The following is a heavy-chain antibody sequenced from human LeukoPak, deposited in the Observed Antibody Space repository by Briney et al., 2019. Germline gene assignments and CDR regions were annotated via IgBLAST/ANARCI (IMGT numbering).Heavy chain of an antibody. Sequence: GASVKVSCKXSGYTFTSYGISWVRQAPGQGLEWMGWISAYNGNTNYSQKLQGRVTMTTDTSTSTAYMELRSLRSDDTAVYYCARVYYDFWSGYEYDAFDIWGQGTMVTASS. D-gene: IGHD3-3*01. CDR2: ISAYNGNT. CDR1: GYTFTSYG. J-gene: IGHJ3*02. CDR3: ARVYYDFWSGYEYDAFDI. V-gene: IGHV1-18*01.